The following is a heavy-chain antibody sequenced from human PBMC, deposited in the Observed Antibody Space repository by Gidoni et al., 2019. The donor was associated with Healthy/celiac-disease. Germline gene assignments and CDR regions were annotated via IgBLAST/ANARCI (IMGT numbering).Heavy chain of an antibody. CDR3: VKVGMATIRGFGRGAFDI. D-gene: IGHD5-12*01. J-gene: IGHJ3*02. Sequence: EVQLVESGGGLVQPGGSLRLSCSASGFTFSSYAMHWVRQAPGKGLEDGSAISSNGGSTYYADSVKCRFTISRDNSKNTLYLQMSSLRAEDTAVYYCVKVGMATIRGFGRGAFDIWGQGTMVTVSS. CDR1: GFTFSSYA. V-gene: IGHV3-64D*08. CDR2: ISSNGGST.